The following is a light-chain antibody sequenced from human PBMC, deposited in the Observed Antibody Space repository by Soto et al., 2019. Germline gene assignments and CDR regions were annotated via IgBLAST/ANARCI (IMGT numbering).Light chain of an antibody. CDR3: QQDGVYPWT. Sequence: DIQMTQTPSTLSASVGDRVTITCRASQSISSWLAWYQQKPGKAPKLLIYEASSLERGGPSRYRARGSDTEFSLTTSILHPDDSATYYCQQDGVYPWTFSQGTKVDIK. J-gene: IGKJ1*01. CDR1: QSISSW. CDR2: EAS. V-gene: IGKV1-5*01.